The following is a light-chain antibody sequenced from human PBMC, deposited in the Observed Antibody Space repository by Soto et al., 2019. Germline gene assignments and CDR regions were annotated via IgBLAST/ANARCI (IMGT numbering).Light chain of an antibody. V-gene: IGLV3-21*04. Sequence: SYELTQPPSVSVAPGKTARITCGGTNIGSKSVHWYQQKPGQAPVLVIYYDSDRPSGIPERFSGSNSGHKATLTISWVEAGDEAVYYCQVWDSNSDHVVFGGGTKLTVL. CDR2: YDS. CDR1: NIGSKS. J-gene: IGLJ2*01. CDR3: QVWDSNSDHVV.